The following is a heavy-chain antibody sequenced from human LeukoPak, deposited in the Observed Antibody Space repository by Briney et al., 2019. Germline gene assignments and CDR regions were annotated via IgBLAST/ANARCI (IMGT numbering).Heavy chain of an antibody. V-gene: IGHV4-30-4*01. CDR3: ARDGWSIAAALD. Sequence: PSQTLSLTCTVSGGSISSADYYWGWIRQPPGKGLEWIGYIYYSGSTHYNPSLKSRVTISVDTSKNQFSLKLSSVSAADTAVYYCARDGWSIAAALDWGQGTLVTVSS. D-gene: IGHD6-13*01. CDR1: GGSISSADYY. CDR2: IYYSGST. J-gene: IGHJ4*02.